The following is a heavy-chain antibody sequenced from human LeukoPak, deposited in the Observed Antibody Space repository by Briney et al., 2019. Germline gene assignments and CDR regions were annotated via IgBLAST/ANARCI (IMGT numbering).Heavy chain of an antibody. V-gene: IGHV4-34*01. CDR2: INHSGST. CDR1: GGSFSGYY. Sequence: SETLSLTCAVYGGSFSGYYWSWIRQPPGKGLEWIGEINHSGSTNYNPSLKSRVTISVDKSKNQFSLKLSSVTAADTAVYYCARDLGGSSGSEFDYWGQGTLVTVSS. CDR3: ARDLGGSSGSEFDY. D-gene: IGHD6-19*01. J-gene: IGHJ4*02.